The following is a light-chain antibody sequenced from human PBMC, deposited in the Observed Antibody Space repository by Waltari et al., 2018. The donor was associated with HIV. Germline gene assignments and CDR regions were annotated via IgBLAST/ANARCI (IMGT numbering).Light chain of an antibody. V-gene: IGKV3-20*01. J-gene: IGKJ2*01. Sequence: ELVLTQSPATLSLSPGERATLSCRASQSVNANFFAWYQQRPGQAPRLLIYGASTRAPGIPDRFSGSGSGTDFTLTISRLEPEDFAVYYCHQYGNSPSTFGQGTTLDIK. CDR3: HQYGNSPST. CDR1: QSVNANF. CDR2: GAS.